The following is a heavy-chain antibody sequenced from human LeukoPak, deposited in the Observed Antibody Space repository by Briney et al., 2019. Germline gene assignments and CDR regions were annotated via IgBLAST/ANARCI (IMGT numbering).Heavy chain of an antibody. D-gene: IGHD3-3*01. J-gene: IGHJ4*02. Sequence: PSETLSLTCTVSGGSISSGGYYWSWIRQPAGKGLEWIGRIFTSGSTYYNPSLKSRVTISVDTSKNQFSLKLSSVTAADTAVYYCARVANVATPSDDCWGQGTLVTVSS. CDR3: ARVANVATPSDDC. V-gene: IGHV4-61*02. CDR2: IFTSGST. CDR1: GGSISSGGYY.